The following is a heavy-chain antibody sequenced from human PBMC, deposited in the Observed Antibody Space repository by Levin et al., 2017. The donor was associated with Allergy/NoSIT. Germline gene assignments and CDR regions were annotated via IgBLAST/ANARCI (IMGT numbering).Heavy chain of an antibody. CDR1: GLTVSSSY. J-gene: IGHJ5*01. CDR2: IYPGGNT. CDR3: ARGGYCSSTSYNPHLERANHWFDS. V-gene: IGHV3-66*01. D-gene: IGHD2-2*01. Sequence: GGSLRLSCAASGLTVSSSYMTWVRQTPGKGLEWVSIIYPGGNTYYAGPVKGRFTISRDNSKNTLYLQMNSLRPEDTAVYHCARGGYCSSTSYNPHLERANHWFDSWGQGTLVNVSS.